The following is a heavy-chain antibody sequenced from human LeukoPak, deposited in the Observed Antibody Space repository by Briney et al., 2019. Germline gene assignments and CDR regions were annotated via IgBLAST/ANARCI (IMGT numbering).Heavy chain of an antibody. CDR3: TISGGY. J-gene: IGHJ4*02. D-gene: IGHD2-15*01. Sequence: GGSLRLSCAASGFSFSTYRMNWVRQAPGKGLEWVSFIRSETYGGTTEYAASVKGRFTISRDDSKSIAYLQMNSLKTEDTAVYYCTISGGYWGQGTLVTVSS. V-gene: IGHV3-49*04. CDR1: GFSFSTYR. CDR2: IRSETYGGTT.